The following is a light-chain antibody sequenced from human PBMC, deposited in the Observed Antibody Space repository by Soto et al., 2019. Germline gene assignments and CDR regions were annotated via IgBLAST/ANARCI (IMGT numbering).Light chain of an antibody. Sequence: EIVLTQSPGTLSLSPGERATLSCRASQSVSSSYLAWYQQKPGQAPRLLIYGASSSATGIPDMFSGSGSGTDFTLTISRLEPEDFAVYYCQQYGSSPLFGQGTKLEIK. CDR2: GAS. V-gene: IGKV3-20*01. J-gene: IGKJ2*01. CDR1: QSVSSSY. CDR3: QQYGSSPL.